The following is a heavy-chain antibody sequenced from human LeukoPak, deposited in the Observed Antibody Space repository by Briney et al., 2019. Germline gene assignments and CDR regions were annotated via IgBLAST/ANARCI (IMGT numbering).Heavy chain of an antibody. Sequence: GGSLRLSCAASGLTVSSNYMSWVRQAPGKGLEWVSVIYEGGSIYYADSVKGRFTISRDNSKNTVYLQMKSLRAEDTAVYYCASRGPGYYFDYWGQGTLVTVSS. CDR2: IYEGGSI. V-gene: IGHV3-53*01. J-gene: IGHJ4*02. CDR1: GLTVSSNY. D-gene: IGHD1-14*01. CDR3: ASRGPGYYFDY.